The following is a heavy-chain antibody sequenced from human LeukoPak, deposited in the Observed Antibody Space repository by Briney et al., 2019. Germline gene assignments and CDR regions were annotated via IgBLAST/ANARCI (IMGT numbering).Heavy chain of an antibody. V-gene: IGHV3-30*02. CDR3: ATLPAASAHSFDI. CDR1: GFSFSRSG. CDR2: IRYDGNNK. Sequence: GGSLRLSCVASGFSFSRSGMHWVRQAPGKGLEWVAFIRYDGNNKYYKDSVKGRFTISRDNSKNTLYLQMNSLRGEDTAVYYCATLPAASAHSFDIWGQGTMVTVSS. D-gene: IGHD2-2*01. J-gene: IGHJ3*02.